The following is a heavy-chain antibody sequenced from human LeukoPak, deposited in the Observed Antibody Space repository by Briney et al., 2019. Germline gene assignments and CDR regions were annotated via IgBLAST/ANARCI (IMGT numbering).Heavy chain of an antibody. V-gene: IGHV4-34*01. J-gene: IGHJ4*02. CDR3: ARGGGLRYLSY. CDR1: GGSFSGYY. Sequence: SETLSLTCAVYGGSFSGYYWSWIRQPPGKGLEWIGEINHSGSINYNPSLKSRVTISVDTSKNQFSLKLSSVTAADTAVYYCARGGGLRYLSYWGQGTLVTVSS. D-gene: IGHD3-9*01. CDR2: INHSGSI.